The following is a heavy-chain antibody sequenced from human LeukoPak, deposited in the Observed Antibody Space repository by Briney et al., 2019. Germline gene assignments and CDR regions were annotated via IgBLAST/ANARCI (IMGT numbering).Heavy chain of an antibody. CDR3: ARGLLIWFGELSRSYYFDY. V-gene: IGHV3-7*01. D-gene: IGHD3-10*01. Sequence: GGSLRPSCEASGFTFSSYWMSWVRQAPGKGLEWVANIKQDGSKYYVDSVKGRFTISRDNAKKSLYLQMNSLRADDTAVYYCARGLLIWFGELSRSYYFDYWGQGILVTVSS. CDR2: IKQDGSK. J-gene: IGHJ4*02. CDR1: GFTFSSYW.